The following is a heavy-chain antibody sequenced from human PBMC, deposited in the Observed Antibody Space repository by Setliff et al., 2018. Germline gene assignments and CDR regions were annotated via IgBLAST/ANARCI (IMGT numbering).Heavy chain of an antibody. J-gene: IGHJ5*02. CDR3: AREEPYSSSWSWFDP. D-gene: IGHD6-13*01. V-gene: IGHV4-59*11. CDR1: GGSISSHY. CDR2: IYYSGST. Sequence: TSETLSLTCTVSGGSISSHYWSWIRQPPGKGLEWIGYIYYSGSTNYNPPLKSRVTISVDTSKNQFSLKLSSVTAADTAVYYCAREEPYSSSWSWFDPWGQGTLVTVSS.